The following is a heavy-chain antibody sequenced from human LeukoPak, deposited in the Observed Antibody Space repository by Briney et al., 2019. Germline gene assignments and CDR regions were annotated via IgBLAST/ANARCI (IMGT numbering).Heavy chain of an antibody. D-gene: IGHD7-27*01. J-gene: IGHJ5*02. V-gene: IGHV4-59*08. CDR3: ARHYSITGGRLSGYWLDP. Sequence: PSETLSLTCTVSGGSVTTYYWSWIRQPPGKGLEWIAYIYYTGNTNYNPSLKSRVTISVDTSKNQVSLKLSSVTAADTAVYYCARHYSITGGRLSGYWLDPWGQGTLVTVSS. CDR1: GGSVTTYY. CDR2: IYYTGNT.